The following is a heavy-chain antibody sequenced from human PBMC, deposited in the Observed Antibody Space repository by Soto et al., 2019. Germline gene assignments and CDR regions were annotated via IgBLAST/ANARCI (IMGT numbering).Heavy chain of an antibody. V-gene: IGHV4-30-2*01. CDR3: AAGGGLPRYY. J-gene: IGHJ4*02. D-gene: IGHD5-12*01. CDR1: GGSISSGGYS. Sequence: QLQLQESGSGLVKPSQTLSLTCAVSGGSISSGGYSWSWIRQPPGKGLEWIGYIYHSGSTYYNPSRNSRVTISVDRSKNQFSLKLSSVTAADTAVYYCAAGGGLPRYYWGQGTLVTVSS. CDR2: IYHSGST.